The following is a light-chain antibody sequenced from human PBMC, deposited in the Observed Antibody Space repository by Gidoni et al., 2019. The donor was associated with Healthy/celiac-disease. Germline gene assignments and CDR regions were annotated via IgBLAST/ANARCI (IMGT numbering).Light chain of an antibody. Sequence: SYELTQPPSVSVSPGQTASITCSGDTLGDKYACWYQQKPGQSPVLVIYQDSKWPSGIPERFSGSNSGNTATLTISGTQAMDEADYYCQAWDSSTALVFGGGTKLTVL. CDR3: QAWDSSTALV. V-gene: IGLV3-1*01. J-gene: IGLJ2*01. CDR2: QDS. CDR1: TLGDKY.